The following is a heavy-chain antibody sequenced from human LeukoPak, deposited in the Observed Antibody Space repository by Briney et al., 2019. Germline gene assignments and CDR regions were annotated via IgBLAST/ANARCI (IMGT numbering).Heavy chain of an antibody. D-gene: IGHD3-10*01. J-gene: IGHJ6*03. V-gene: IGHV4-39*01. CDR2: IYYSGST. CDR1: GGSISSSSYY. Sequence: PSETLSLTCTVSGGSISSSSYYWGWIRQPPGKGREWIGSIYYSGSTYYNPSLKSRVTISVDTSKNQFSLKLSSVTAADTAVYYCARLRIDYYGSGSCLYYYYMDVWGKGTTVTVSS. CDR3: ARLRIDYYGSGSCLYYYYMDV.